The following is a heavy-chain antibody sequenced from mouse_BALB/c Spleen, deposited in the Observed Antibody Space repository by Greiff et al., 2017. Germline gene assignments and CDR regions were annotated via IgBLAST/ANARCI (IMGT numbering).Heavy chain of an antibody. CDR3: ARPYYYGSRGWFAY. CDR2: INPGSGGT. V-gene: IGHV1-54*01. D-gene: IGHD1-1*01. CDR1: GCAFTNYL. Sequence: QVQLQQSGAELVRPGTSVKVSCKASGCAFTNYLIEWVKQRPGQGLEWIGVINPGSGGTNYNEKFKGKATLTADKSSSTAYMQLSSLTSDDSAVYFCARPYYYGSRGWFAYWGQGTLVTVSA. J-gene: IGHJ3*01.